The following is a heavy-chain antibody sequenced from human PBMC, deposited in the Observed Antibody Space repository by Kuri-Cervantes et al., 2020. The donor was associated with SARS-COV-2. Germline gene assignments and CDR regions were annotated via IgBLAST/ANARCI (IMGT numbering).Heavy chain of an antibody. D-gene: IGHD3-22*01. V-gene: IGHV3-48*01. CDR3: SRTYDSSGSLYYYYYMDV. J-gene: IGHJ6*03. Sequence: GGSLRLSCAASGFTFSSYSMNWVRQAPGKGLEWVSYISSSSSTIYYADSVKGRFTISRDNAKISLYLQMNSLRAEDTAVYYCSRTYDSSGSLYYYYYMDVWGKGTTVTVSS. CDR2: ISSSSSTI. CDR1: GFTFSSYS.